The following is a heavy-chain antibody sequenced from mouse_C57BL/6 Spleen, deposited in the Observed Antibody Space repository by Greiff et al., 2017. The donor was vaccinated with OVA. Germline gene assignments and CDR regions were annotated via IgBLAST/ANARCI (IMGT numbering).Heavy chain of an antibody. J-gene: IGHJ4*01. CDR2: IDPNSGGT. CDR1: GYTFTSYW. V-gene: IGHV1-72*01. Sequence: VQLQQPGAELVKPGASVTLSCKASGYTFTSYWMHWVKQRPGRGLEWIGRIDPNSGGTKYNEMFTSKATLTVDTTSSTAYMPLSSLTSENSAVYDCARWGTIYDGYYGAMDYWGQGTSVTVSS. D-gene: IGHD2-3*01. CDR3: ARWGTIYDGYYGAMDY.